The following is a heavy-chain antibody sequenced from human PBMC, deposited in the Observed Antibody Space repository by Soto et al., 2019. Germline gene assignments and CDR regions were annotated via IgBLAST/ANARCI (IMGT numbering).Heavy chain of an antibody. J-gene: IGHJ6*02. CDR1: GFTFSSYG. Sequence: GGSRRLSCAASGFTFSSYGMHWVRQAPGKGLEWVAVIWYDGSNKYYADSVKGRFTISRDNSKNTLYLQMNSLRAEDTAVYYCARDPVVPAAMIAYYYYGMYVWGQGTTVTVSS. CDR2: IWYDGSNK. V-gene: IGHV3-33*01. CDR3: ARDPVVPAAMIAYYYYGMYV. D-gene: IGHD2-2*01.